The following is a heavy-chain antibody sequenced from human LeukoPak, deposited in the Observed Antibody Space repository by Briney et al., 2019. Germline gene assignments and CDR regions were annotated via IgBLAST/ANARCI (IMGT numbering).Heavy chain of an antibody. CDR2: ISAYNGNT. J-gene: IGHJ3*02. D-gene: IGHD6-19*01. Sequence: ASVKVSCKASGYTFTSYGISWVRQAPGQGLEWMGWISAYNGNTNYAQKLQGRVTMTTDTSTSTAYMELRSLRSDDTAVYYCATDLQYSSGWHDAFDIWGQGTMVTVSS. CDR3: ATDLQYSSGWHDAFDI. CDR1: GYTFTSYG. V-gene: IGHV1-18*01.